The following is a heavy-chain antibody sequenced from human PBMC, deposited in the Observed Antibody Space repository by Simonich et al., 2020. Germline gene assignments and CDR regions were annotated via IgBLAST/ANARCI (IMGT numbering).Heavy chain of an antibody. CDR2: ISSRISYI. V-gene: IGHV3-21*01. CDR3: ARDTSYYGSGSYYFDY. J-gene: IGHJ4*02. Sequence: GGGLVKPGGSLRLSCAASGFTFSSYSMNWFRQAPGKGLEWCSSISSRISYIYYADSWKGRFTLSRDNAKNSLSLQMNILRAEDTAVYYCARDTSYYGSGSYYFDYWGQGTLVPVSS. D-gene: IGHD3-10*01. CDR1: GFTFSSYS.